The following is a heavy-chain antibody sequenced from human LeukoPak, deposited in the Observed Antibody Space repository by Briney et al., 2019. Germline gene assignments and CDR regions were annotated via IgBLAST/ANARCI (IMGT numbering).Heavy chain of an antibody. D-gene: IGHD6-19*01. J-gene: IGHJ4*02. V-gene: IGHV1-2*02. CDR2: INPNSGGT. CDR3: ARVLSFGYSSGWYDY. Sequence: GASVKVSCKASGYTFTGYYMHWVRQAPGQGLERMGWINPNSGGTNYAQKFQGRVTMTRDTSISTAYMELSRLRSDDTAVYYCARVLSFGYSSGWYDYWGQGTLVTVSS. CDR1: GYTFTGYY.